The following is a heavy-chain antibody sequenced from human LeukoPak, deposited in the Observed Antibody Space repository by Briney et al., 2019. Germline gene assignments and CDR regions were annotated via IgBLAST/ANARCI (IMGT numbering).Heavy chain of an antibody. V-gene: IGHV4-38-2*02. Sequence: PSQTLSLTCTVSGGSISSGYYWGWIRQPPGKGLEWIGSIYHSGSTYYNPSLKSRVTISVDTSKNQFSLKLSSVTAADTAVYYCARIAARPFYVDYWGQGTLVTVSS. J-gene: IGHJ4*02. CDR3: ARIAARPFYVDY. CDR2: IYHSGST. CDR1: GGSISSGYY. D-gene: IGHD6-6*01.